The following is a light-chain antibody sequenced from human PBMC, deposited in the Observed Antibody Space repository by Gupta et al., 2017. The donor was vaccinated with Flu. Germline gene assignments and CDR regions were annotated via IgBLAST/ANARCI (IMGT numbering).Light chain of an antibody. CDR3: QSYDSSLNFVV. V-gene: IGLV1-40*01. CDR1: SSNIGAGYD. CDR2: GNS. Sequence: QSVLTQPPSVSGAPGQRVTISCTGSSSNIGAGYDVHWYQQLPGTAPKLLIYGNSNRPSGVPDRFSGSKSGTSASLAITGLQAEDEADYYCQSYDSSLNFVVFGTGTKVTVL. J-gene: IGLJ1*01.